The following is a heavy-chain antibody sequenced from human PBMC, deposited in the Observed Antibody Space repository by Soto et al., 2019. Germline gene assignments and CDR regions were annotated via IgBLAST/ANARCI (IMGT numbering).Heavy chain of an antibody. CDR1: GGSISSSSYY. V-gene: IGHV4-39*01. CDR3: ATNYAYYYYYGMDV. CDR2: IYYSGST. Sequence: ASETLSLTCTVSGGSISSSSYYWGWIRQPPGKGLEWIGSIYYSGSTYYNPSLKSRVTISVDTSKNQFSLKLSSVTAADTAVYYCATNYAYYYYYGMDVWGQGTTVTV. J-gene: IGHJ6*02. D-gene: IGHD4-4*01.